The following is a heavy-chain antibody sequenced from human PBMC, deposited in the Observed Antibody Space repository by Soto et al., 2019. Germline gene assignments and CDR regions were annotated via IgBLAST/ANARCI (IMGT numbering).Heavy chain of an antibody. CDR2: ISYDGSNK. D-gene: IGHD2-15*01. CDR3: ARQRRVYCSGGSCYSGGRDV. Sequence: PGGSLRLSCAASGSTFSSYAMHWVRQAPGKGLEWVAVISYDGSNKYYADSVKGRFTISRDNSKNTLYLQMNSLRAEDTAVYYCARQRRVYCSGGSCYSGGRDVCCQGTTVTVSS. V-gene: IGHV3-30-3*01. J-gene: IGHJ6*02. CDR1: GSTFSSYA.